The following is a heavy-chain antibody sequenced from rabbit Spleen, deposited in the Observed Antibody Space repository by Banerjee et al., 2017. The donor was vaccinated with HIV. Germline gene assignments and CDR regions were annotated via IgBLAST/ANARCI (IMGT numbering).Heavy chain of an antibody. V-gene: IGHV1S40*01. CDR3: ARDLPGVIGWNFGF. D-gene: IGHD3-1*01. CDR1: GFSSSSSDY. Sequence: QSLEESGGGLVEPEGALALTCKASGFSSSSSDYICWVRQAPGKGLEWVACIYAGSSCSTYYERWAKGRFTFSKTSSTTVTLQMTSLTVADTASYFCARDLPGVIGWNFGFWGQGTLVTVS. CDR2: IYAGSSCST. J-gene: IGHJ3*01.